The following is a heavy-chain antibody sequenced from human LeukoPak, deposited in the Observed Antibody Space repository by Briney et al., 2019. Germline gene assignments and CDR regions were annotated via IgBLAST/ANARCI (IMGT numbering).Heavy chain of an antibody. CDR2: INHSGST. V-gene: IGHV4-34*01. Sequence: SETLSLTCAVYGGSFSGYYWSWIRQPPGKGLEWIGEINHSGSTNYNPSLKSRVIISVDTSKNQFSLKLSSVTAADTAVYYCARRLDGYDILPGYPPYSFDSWGQGTLVTVSS. CDR1: GGSFSGYY. D-gene: IGHD3-9*01. CDR3: ARRLDGYDILPGYPPYSFDS. J-gene: IGHJ4*02.